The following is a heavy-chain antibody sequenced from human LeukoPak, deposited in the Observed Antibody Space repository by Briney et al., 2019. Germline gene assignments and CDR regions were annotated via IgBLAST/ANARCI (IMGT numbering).Heavy chain of an antibody. Sequence: GGSLRLSCAASAFTFSSYWMSWVRQAPGNGLEWVANIDQDGSEKYYVESMKGRITISRDTAKISLYLQMNSLRAEDTAVYYCARDYYSYSRGSWAFDIWGQGTMVTVSS. CDR1: AFTFSSYW. V-gene: IGHV3-7*03. J-gene: IGHJ3*02. D-gene: IGHD3-22*01. CDR3: ARDYYSYSRGSWAFDI. CDR2: IDQDGSEK.